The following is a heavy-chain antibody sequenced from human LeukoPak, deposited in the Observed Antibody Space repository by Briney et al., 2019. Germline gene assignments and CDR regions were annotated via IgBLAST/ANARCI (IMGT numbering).Heavy chain of an antibody. CDR1: GFTFSSYA. J-gene: IGHJ4*02. Sequence: GGSLRLSCAASGFTFSSYAMSWVRQAPGKGLEWVSAISGSGGSTYYADSVKGRFTISRDNSKNTLYLQMNSPRAEDTAVYYCAKWGMNSFRYCSSTSCSPYFDYWGQGTLVTVSS. D-gene: IGHD2-2*01. CDR3: AKWGMNSFRYCSSTSCSPYFDY. CDR2: ISGSGGST. V-gene: IGHV3-23*01.